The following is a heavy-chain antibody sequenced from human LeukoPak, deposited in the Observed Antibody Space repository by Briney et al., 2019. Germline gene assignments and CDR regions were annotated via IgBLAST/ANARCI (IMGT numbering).Heavy chain of an antibody. Sequence: GASVKVSCKTSVYTFTSYYMHWVRQAPGQGLEWMGIINPSGGSTSYAQKFQGRVTMTRDMSTSTVYMELSSLRSEDTAVYYCARDSEDTTMGPGYWGQGTLVTVSS. CDR2: INPSGGST. CDR3: ARDSEDTTMGPGY. J-gene: IGHJ4*02. CDR1: VYTFTSYY. D-gene: IGHD5-18*01. V-gene: IGHV1-46*01.